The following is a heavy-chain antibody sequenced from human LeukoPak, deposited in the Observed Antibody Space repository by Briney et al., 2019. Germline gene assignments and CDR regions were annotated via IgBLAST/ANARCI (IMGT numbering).Heavy chain of an antibody. D-gene: IGHD3-10*01. CDR2: IDWNGANT. Sequence: GGSLRLSCAASGFTFDGYGMSWVRQAPGKGLEWVSAIDWNGANTGYADSVKGRFTVSRDNAKNSPYLHLSSLRAEDTALYYCARVRGGLSYGMDVWGQGTTVTVSS. J-gene: IGHJ6*02. V-gene: IGHV3-20*04. CDR1: GFTFDGYG. CDR3: ARVRGGLSYGMDV.